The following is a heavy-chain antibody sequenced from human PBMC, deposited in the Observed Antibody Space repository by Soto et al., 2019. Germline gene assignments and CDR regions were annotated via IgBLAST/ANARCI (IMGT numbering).Heavy chain of an antibody. D-gene: IGHD6-13*01. J-gene: IGHJ5*02. CDR2: ISYDGSNK. V-gene: IGHV3-30*18. Sequence: GGSLRLSCAASGFTFSSYGMNWVRQAPGKGLEWVAVISYDGSNKYYADSVKGRFTISRDNSKNTLYLQMNSLRAEDTAVYYCAKDPSAATNYNWFDPWGQGTLVTVSS. CDR1: GFTFSSYG. CDR3: AKDPSAATNYNWFDP.